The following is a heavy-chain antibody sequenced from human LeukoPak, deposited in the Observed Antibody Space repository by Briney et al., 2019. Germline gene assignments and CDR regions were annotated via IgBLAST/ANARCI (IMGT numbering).Heavy chain of an antibody. Sequence: SVKVSCKASGGTFSSYAISWVRQAPGQGLEWMGRIIPILGTANYAQKFQGRVTITADESTSTAYMELTSLTSEDTAVYYCARGLGTYWGKDFLNWFDPWGQGTLVTVSS. CDR1: GGTFSSYA. D-gene: IGHD7-27*01. J-gene: IGHJ5*02. V-gene: IGHV1-69*11. CDR3: ARGLGTYWGKDFLNWFDP. CDR2: IIPILGTA.